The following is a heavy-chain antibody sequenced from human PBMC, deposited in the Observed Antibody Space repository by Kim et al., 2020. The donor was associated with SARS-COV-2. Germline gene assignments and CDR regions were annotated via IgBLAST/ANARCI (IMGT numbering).Heavy chain of an antibody. D-gene: IGHD3-10*01. CDR2: ISYDGSNK. V-gene: IGHV3-30*04. CDR1: GFTFSSYA. Sequence: GGSLRLSCAASGFTFSSYAMHWVRQAPGKGLEWVAVISYDGSNKYYADSVKGRFTISRDNYKNTLYLQMNSLRAEDTAVYYCASDYMVRGDIIRGGEYWG. J-gene: IGHJ4*01. CDR3: ASDYMVRGDIIRGGEY.